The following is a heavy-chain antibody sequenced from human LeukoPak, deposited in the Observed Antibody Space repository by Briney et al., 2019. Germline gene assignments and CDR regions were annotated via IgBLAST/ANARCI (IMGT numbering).Heavy chain of an antibody. J-gene: IGHJ3*02. Sequence: GGSLRLSCAASGFTFSDYGMHWVRQAPGKGPEWVTFIRYDGSNKYYADSVKGRFTISKDNSKNTLYLQMNSLRAEDTAVYYCAKAPPTVTYDAFDIWGQGTMVTVSS. D-gene: IGHD4-17*01. V-gene: IGHV3-30*02. CDR2: IRYDGSNK. CDR1: GFTFSDYG. CDR3: AKAPPTVTYDAFDI.